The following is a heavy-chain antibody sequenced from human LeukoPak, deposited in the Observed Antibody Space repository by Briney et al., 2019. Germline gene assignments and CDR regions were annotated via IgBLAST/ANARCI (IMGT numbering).Heavy chain of an antibody. CDR2: ISYDGGKK. CDR1: GFTFSSHD. Sequence: GGSLRLSCAASGFTFSSHDMHWVRQAPGKGLEWVAFISYDGGKKDYADSVKGRFTISRDNSKNTLFLQMNSLRAEDTAMYYCARDVYRGKGAFDIWGQGTMVTVSS. D-gene: IGHD1-26*01. V-gene: IGHV3-30*03. J-gene: IGHJ3*02. CDR3: ARDVYRGKGAFDI.